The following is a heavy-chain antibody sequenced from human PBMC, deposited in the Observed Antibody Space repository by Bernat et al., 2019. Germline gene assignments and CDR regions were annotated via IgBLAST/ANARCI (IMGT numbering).Heavy chain of an antibody. CDR3: ARGHSPCAPLMDL. J-gene: IGHJ6*04. CDR1: GFTFSDYY. D-gene: IGHD2-15*01. V-gene: IGHV3-11*05. Sequence: QVQLVESGGGLVKPGGSLRLSCAASGFTFSDYYMSWIRQAPGKGLDWVSYISSSSSYTNYADSVKGRFTISRDNAKNSLYLQMNSLRGEDTAGYYLARGHSPCAPLMDLRGKGTTVTVSS. CDR2: ISSSSSYT.